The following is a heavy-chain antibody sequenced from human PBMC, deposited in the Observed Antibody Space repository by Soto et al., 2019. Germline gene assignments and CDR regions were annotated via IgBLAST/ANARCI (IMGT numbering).Heavy chain of an antibody. V-gene: IGHV1-69*13. CDR3: ARTKYFYDSSGQYYFDY. D-gene: IGHD3-22*01. CDR2: ITPFFGTE. J-gene: IGHJ4*02. CDR1: GGTFGSHA. Sequence: SVKVSCKASGGTFGSHAVSWVRQAPGQGLEWMGGITPFFGTENYAQKFQGRVTITADESTSTAYMVLSSLRSEDTAVYYCARTKYFYDSSGQYYFDYWGQGTLVTVSS.